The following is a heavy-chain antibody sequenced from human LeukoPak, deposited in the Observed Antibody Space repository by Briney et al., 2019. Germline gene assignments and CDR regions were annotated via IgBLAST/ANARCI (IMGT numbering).Heavy chain of an antibody. V-gene: IGHV3-30*03. CDR2: IPYDGSKK. CDR1: GFTFSSYG. CDR3: ARSYDGFDI. Sequence: QAGGSLRHSCAASGFTFSSYGMHWVRQAPGKGLEWLAFIPYDGSKKYYADSVKGRFTISRDNPKNTLYLQMNSLRAEDTAVYCCARSYDGFDIWGQGTMVTVSS. J-gene: IGHJ3*02.